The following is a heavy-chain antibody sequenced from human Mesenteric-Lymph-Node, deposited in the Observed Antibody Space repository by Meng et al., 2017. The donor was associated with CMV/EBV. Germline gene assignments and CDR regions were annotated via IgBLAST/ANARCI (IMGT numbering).Heavy chain of an antibody. CDR1: GFSLSTSGVG. D-gene: IGHD4-17*01. V-gene: IGHV2-5*02. CDR2: IYWDDDK. J-gene: IGHJ4*02. Sequence: TFSGFSLSTSGVGVGWIRQPPGKALEWLALIYWDDDKRYSPSLKSRLTITKDTSKNQVVLTMTNMDPVDTATYYCAHRGYGDYGLSYWGQGTLVTVSS. CDR3: AHRGYGDYGLSY.